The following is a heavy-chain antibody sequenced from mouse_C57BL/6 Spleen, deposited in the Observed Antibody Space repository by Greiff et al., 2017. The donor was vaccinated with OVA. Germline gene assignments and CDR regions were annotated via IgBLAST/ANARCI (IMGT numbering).Heavy chain of an antibody. CDR2: ISSGSSTI. CDR3: ARGGVTTRFAY. J-gene: IGHJ3*01. D-gene: IGHD2-2*01. V-gene: IGHV5-17*01. CDR1: GFTFSDYG. Sequence: EVMLVESGGGLVKPGGSLKLSCAASGFTFSDYGMHWVRQAPEKGLEWVAYISSGSSTIYYADNVKGRFTISRDNAKITLFLQMTSLRSEDTAMYFCARGGVTTRFAYWGQGTLVTVSA.